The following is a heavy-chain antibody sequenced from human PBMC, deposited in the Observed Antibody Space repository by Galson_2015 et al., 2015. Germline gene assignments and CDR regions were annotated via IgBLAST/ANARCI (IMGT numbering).Heavy chain of an antibody. V-gene: IGHV1-69*13. D-gene: IGHD3-22*01. Sequence: SVKVSCKASGGTFSSYAISWVRQAPGKGLEWMGGIIPIFGTANYAQKFQGRVTITADESTSTAYMGLSSLRSEDTAVYYGARGVYDSSAYPYGMAGWGQGTTVPVSS. J-gene: IGHJ6*02. CDR1: GGTFSSYA. CDR2: IIPIFGTA. CDR3: ARGVYDSSAYPYGMAG.